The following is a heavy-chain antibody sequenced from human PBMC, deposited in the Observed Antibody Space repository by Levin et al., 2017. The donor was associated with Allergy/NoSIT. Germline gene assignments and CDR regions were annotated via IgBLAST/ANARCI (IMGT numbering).Heavy chain of an antibody. V-gene: IGHV1-8*01. Sequence: GASVKVSCKASGYTFTSYDINWVRQATGQGLEWMGWMNPNSGNTGYAQKFQGRVTMTRNTSISTAYMELSSLRSEDTAVYYCARGAQHFMVRGVSLVQVLWGQGTTVTVSS. CDR2: MNPNSGNT. D-gene: IGHD3-10*01. CDR3: ARGAQHFMVRGVSLVQVL. CDR1: GYTFTSYD. J-gene: IGHJ6*02.